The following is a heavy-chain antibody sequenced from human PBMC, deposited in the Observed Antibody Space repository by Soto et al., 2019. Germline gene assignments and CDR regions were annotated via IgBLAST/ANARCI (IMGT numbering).Heavy chain of an antibody. D-gene: IGHD3-10*01. J-gene: IGHJ5*02. Sequence: QVQLQQWGAGLLKPSETLSLTCAVYGGSFSGYYWSWIRQPPGKGLEWIGEINHSGSTNYNPSLKSRVNISVDTSKNQFSLKLSSVTAADTAVYYCATCGSSGYYGSGSYSWFDPWGQGTLVTVSS. CDR1: GGSFSGYY. CDR2: INHSGST. V-gene: IGHV4-34*01. CDR3: ATCGSSGYYGSGSYSWFDP.